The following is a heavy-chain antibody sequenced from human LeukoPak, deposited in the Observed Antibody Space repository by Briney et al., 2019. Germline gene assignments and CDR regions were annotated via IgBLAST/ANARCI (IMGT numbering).Heavy chain of an antibody. CDR3: ARSARLMKGVVEVTALDD. V-gene: IGHV3-7*01. CDR1: GFTFSSYW. D-gene: IGHD3-3*01. CDR2: IKQDGSEK. J-gene: IGHJ4*02. Sequence: GGSLRLSCAASGFTFSSYWMSWVRQAPGKGLEWVANIKQDGSEKYYVDSVKGRFTISRDNAKNSVYLEMNSLRADDTAVYYCARSARLMKGVVEVTALDDWGQGTLVTVSS.